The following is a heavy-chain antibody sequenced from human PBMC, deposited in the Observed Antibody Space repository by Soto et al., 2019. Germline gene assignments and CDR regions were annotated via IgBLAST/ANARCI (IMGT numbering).Heavy chain of an antibody. CDR3: ARGTLGWQQTNCFAP. V-gene: IGHV1-8*01. Sequence: QVQLVQSGAEVKKTGASVKVSCKASGYTFTSYDINWVRQATGQGLEWMGWMNSNSGNTGYAQRFQARVTTTRDTSINTAYMELSSLTSEDTGIYYCARGTLGWQQTNCFAPWGQGTLVIVSS. D-gene: IGHD6-13*01. J-gene: IGHJ5*02. CDR1: GYTFTSYD. CDR2: MNSNSGNT.